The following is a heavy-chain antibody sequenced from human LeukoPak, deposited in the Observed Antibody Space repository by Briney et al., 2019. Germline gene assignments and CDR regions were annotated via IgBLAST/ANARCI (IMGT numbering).Heavy chain of an antibody. CDR2: IYYSGST. Sequence: SETLSLTCTVSDGSITGYYWSWIRQSPGKGLGWIGYIYYSGSTNYNPSLKSRVTISVDTSKNQFSLKLSSVTAADTAVYYCARGRIAAGREYYMDVWGKGTTVTVSS. CDR1: DGSITGYY. CDR3: ARGRIAAGREYYMDV. J-gene: IGHJ6*03. D-gene: IGHD6-13*01. V-gene: IGHV4-59*12.